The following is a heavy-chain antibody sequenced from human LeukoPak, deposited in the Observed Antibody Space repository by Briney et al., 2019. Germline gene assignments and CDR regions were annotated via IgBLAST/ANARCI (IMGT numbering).Heavy chain of an antibody. CDR1: GGSISSSSYY. V-gene: IGHV4-39*07. CDR3: ARDRYAKRWFDP. J-gene: IGHJ5*02. D-gene: IGHD1-1*01. CDR2: IYYSGST. Sequence: SETLSLTCTVSGGSISSSSYYWGWIRQPPGKGLEWIGSIYYSGSTYYNPSLKSRVTISVDTSKNQFSLKLSSVTAADTAVYYCARDRYAKRWFDPWGQGTLVTVSS.